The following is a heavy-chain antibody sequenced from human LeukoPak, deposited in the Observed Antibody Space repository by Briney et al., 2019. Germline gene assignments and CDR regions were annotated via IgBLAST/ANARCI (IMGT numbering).Heavy chain of an antibody. V-gene: IGHV1-18*01. CDR2: ISASNGNT. J-gene: IGHJ4*02. D-gene: IGHD5-18*01. CDR3: ARDRSGLQLWLTKGPPFDY. Sequence: ASVKVSCKASGYTVTTYGISWVRQAPGQRLEWWGWISASNGNTNYAQKLQGRVTMTTDTSTSTAYMELRSLRSDDTAVYYCARDRSGLQLWLTKGPPFDYWGEGTMVTVSS. CDR1: GYTVTTYG.